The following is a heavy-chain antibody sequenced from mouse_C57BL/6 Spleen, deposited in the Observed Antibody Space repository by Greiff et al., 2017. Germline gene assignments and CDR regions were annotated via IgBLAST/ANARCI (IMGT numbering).Heavy chain of an antibody. Sequence: VKLMESGAELVRPGTSVKVSCKASGYAFTNYLIEWVKQRPGQGLEWIGVINPGSGGTNYNEKFKGKATLTADKSSSTAYMQLSSLTSEDSAVYFCARSPYSNYFFDYWGQGTTLTVSS. D-gene: IGHD2-5*01. CDR2: INPGSGGT. J-gene: IGHJ2*01. CDR3: ARSPYSNYFFDY. V-gene: IGHV1-54*01. CDR1: GYAFTNYL.